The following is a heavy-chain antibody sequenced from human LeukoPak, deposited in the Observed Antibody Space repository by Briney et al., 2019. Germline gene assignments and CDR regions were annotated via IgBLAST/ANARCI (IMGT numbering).Heavy chain of an antibody. Sequence: PGGSLRLSCAASGFTFSSYAMSWVRQAPGKGLEWVSSIGGSGGSTYYADSVKGRFTISRDNSKNTLYLQMNSLRAEDTAVYYCARGRYCSGGSCSYFDYWGQGTLVTVSS. D-gene: IGHD2-15*01. CDR2: IGGSGGST. V-gene: IGHV3-23*01. CDR3: ARGRYCSGGSCSYFDY. CDR1: GFTFSSYA. J-gene: IGHJ4*02.